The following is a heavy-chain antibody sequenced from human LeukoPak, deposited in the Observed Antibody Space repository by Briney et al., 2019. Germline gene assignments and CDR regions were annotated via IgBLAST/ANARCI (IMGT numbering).Heavy chain of an antibody. CDR3: ARRRGQLLYGGHDGFDI. CDR2: IIPIFGTT. Sequence: ASVKVSCKASGGTFSSSAISWVRQAPGHGLEWMGGIIPIFGTTTYAQKFQGRVTITADEPTSSAYMELSSLRSEDTAVYYCARRRGQLLYGGHDGFDIWGQGTMVTVSS. D-gene: IGHD2-2*02. V-gene: IGHV1-69*13. J-gene: IGHJ3*02. CDR1: GGTFSSSA.